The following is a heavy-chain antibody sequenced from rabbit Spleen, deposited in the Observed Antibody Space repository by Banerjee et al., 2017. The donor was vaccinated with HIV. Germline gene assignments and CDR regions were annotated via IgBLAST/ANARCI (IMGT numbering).Heavy chain of an antibody. CDR1: GFSFSSGYY. Sequence: QEQLEESGGGLVKPGASLTLTCKASGFSFSSGYYMCWVHQAPGKGLEWIACIATDSSGSTYYANWAKGRFTVTRSTSLNTVTLQMTSLTAADTATYFCARDGNDSNSYFNLWGPGTLVTVS. V-gene: IGHV1S45*01. CDR3: ARDGNDSNSYFNL. D-gene: IGHD4-1*01. CDR2: IATDSSGST. J-gene: IGHJ4*01.